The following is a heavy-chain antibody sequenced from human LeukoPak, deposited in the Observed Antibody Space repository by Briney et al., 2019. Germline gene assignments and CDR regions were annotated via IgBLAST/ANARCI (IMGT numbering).Heavy chain of an antibody. V-gene: IGHV3-23*01. Sequence: GGSLRLSCAASGFTFSSYAMSWVRQAPGKGLEWVSAISGSGGSTYYADSVKGRFTISRDNSKNTLYLQMNSLRAEDTAVYYCAKARGGIAAPTEYFQHWGQGTLVTVSS. CDR1: GFTFSSYA. J-gene: IGHJ1*01. D-gene: IGHD6-6*01. CDR3: AKARGGIAAPTEYFQH. CDR2: ISGSGGST.